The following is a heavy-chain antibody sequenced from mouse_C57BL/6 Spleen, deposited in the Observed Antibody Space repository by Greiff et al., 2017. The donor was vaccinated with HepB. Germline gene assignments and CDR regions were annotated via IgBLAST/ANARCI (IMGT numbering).Heavy chain of an antibody. J-gene: IGHJ2*01. CDR2: INPNNGGT. CDR1: GYTFTDYY. V-gene: IGHV1-26*01. CDR3: ARESGDFDY. Sequence: EVQLQQSGPELVKPGASVKISCKASGYTFTDYYMNWVKQSHGKSLEWIGDINPNNGGTSYNQKFKGKATLTVDKSSSTAYMELRSLTSEDSAVYYCARESGDFDYWGQGTTLTVSS. D-gene: IGHD3-1*01.